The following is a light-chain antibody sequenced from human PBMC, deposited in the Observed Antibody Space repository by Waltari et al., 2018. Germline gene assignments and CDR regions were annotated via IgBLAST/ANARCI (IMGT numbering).Light chain of an antibody. CDR3: TAYTTSATLV. Sequence: QSDLRRPASVSGSLGQLVTISCPGTSKGVGGNHHATWYQQPPGRAPNLMIYDARQRSSGVSNRFSGSRAGNTASLTISGLQTEDEADYYCTAYTTSATLVFGGGTRLTVL. CDR1: SKGVGGNHH. CDR2: DAR. J-gene: IGLJ3*02. V-gene: IGLV2-14*03.